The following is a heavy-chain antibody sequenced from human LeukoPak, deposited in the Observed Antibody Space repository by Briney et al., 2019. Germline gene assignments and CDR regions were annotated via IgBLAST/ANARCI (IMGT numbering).Heavy chain of an antibody. CDR3: AKAGGDYDSSGFEYYFDY. J-gene: IGHJ4*02. CDR2: ISYDGSNK. V-gene: IGHV3-30-3*01. D-gene: IGHD3-22*01. CDR1: GFTFSSYA. Sequence: PGRSLRLSCAASGFTFSSYAMHWVRQAPGKGLEWVAVISYDGSNKYYADSVKGRFTISRDNSKNTLYLQMNSLRAEDTAVYYCAKAGGDYDSSGFEYYFDYWGQGTLVTVSS.